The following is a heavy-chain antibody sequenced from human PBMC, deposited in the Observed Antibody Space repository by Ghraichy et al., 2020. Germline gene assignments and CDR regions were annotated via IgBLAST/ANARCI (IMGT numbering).Heavy chain of an antibody. D-gene: IGHD2-2*01. J-gene: IGHJ3*02. CDR1: GFTFSSYG. V-gene: IGHV3-33*01. CDR2: IWYDGSNK. Sequence: GGSLRLSCAASGFTFSSYGMHWVRQAQGQGLEWVTVIWYDGSNKYYADSVKGRFTISRDNSKNTLYLQMHSLRAEDTAGYYYERAYADVAFYIWCQGTMVTVSS. CDR3: ERAYADVAFYI.